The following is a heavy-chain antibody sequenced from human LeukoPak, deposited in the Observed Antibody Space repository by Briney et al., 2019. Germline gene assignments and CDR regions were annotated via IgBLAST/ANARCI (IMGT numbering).Heavy chain of an antibody. Sequence: GGSLRLSCAASGFTFSSYGMHWVRQAPGKGLEWVSFIYTTGNTHNSDSVKGRFTISRDSSKNTLYLQMNSLRAEDTAVYYCAKDWGYSYGYFDYWGQGTLVTVSS. CDR1: GFTFSSYG. CDR3: AKDWGYSYGYFDY. CDR2: IYTTGNT. D-gene: IGHD5-18*01. V-gene: IGHV3-NL1*01. J-gene: IGHJ4*02.